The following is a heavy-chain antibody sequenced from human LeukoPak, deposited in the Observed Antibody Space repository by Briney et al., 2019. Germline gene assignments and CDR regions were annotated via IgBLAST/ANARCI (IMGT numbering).Heavy chain of an antibody. CDR2: INHSGST. V-gene: IGHV4-34*01. D-gene: IGHD2-21*02. CDR3: ARRPRHFVVVTVFDP. Sequence: SETLSLTCAVYGGSFSGYYWSWLRQPPGKGLEWIGEINHSGSTNYNPSLKSRVTISVDTSNNHFSLMLSSVPAADTAVYYCARRPRHFVVVTVFDPWGQGTLVTVSS. CDR1: GGSFSGYY. J-gene: IGHJ5*02.